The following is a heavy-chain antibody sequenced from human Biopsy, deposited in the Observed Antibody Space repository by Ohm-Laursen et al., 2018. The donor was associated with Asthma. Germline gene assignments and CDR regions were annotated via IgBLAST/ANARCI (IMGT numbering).Heavy chain of an antibody. CDR2: ITDTSRYI. D-gene: IGHD2-8*01. V-gene: IGHV3-21*01. J-gene: IGHJ6*02. CDR3: ARGGYCTSPTCPWGRYATDV. CDR1: GFTFSHYN. Sequence: GSLRLSCAASGFTFSHYNMNWVRQAPGKGLEWVSSITDTSRYIKYADSVKGRFTTSRDNAKNSLFPHMNSLRAGDSAVYYCARGGYCTSPTCPWGRYATDVWGQGTTVTVSS.